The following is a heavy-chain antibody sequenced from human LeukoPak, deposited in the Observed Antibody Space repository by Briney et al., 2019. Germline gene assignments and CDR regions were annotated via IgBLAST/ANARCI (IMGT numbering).Heavy chain of an antibody. CDR3: AGETVGVVTATYYYYGMDV. CDR2: ISSSGRTK. CDR1: GFTFSSYD. D-gene: IGHD2-21*02. V-gene: IGHV3-48*03. Sequence: AGGSLRLSCAASGFTFSSYDMNWVRQAPGKGLEWVSYISSSGRTKYYADSVKGRFTISRDNAKNSLYLQMNSLRAEDTAVYYCAGETVGVVTATYYYYGMDVWGQGTTVTVPS. J-gene: IGHJ6*02.